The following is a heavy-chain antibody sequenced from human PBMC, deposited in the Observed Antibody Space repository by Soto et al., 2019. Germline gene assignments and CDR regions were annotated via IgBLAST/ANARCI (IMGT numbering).Heavy chain of an antibody. V-gene: IGHV2-26*01. CDR3: ARITSYGYFGIDY. J-gene: IGHJ4*02. CDR2: IFSNDEK. CDR1: GFSLSNARMG. D-gene: IGHD5-18*01. Sequence: SGPTLVNPTETLTLTGTVSGFSLSNARMGVSWIRQPPGKALEWLAHIFSNDEKSYSTSLKSRLTISKDTSKSQVVLTMTNMDPVDTATYYCARITSYGYFGIDYWGQGTLVTVSS.